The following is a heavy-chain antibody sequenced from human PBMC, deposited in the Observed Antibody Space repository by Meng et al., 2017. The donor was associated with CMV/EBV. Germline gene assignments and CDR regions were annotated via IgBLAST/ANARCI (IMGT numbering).Heavy chain of an antibody. V-gene: IGHV3-30-3*01. CDR3: ARVRTVTTPYYYYYYGMDV. D-gene: IGHD4-17*01. CDR2: ISYDGSNK. Sequence: GESLKISCAASGFTSSSYAMHWVRQAPGKGLEWVAVISYDGSNKYYADSVKGRFTISRDNSKNTLYLQMNSLRAEDTAVYYCARVRTVTTPYYYYYYGMDVWGQGTTVTVSS. J-gene: IGHJ6*02. CDR1: GFTSSSYA.